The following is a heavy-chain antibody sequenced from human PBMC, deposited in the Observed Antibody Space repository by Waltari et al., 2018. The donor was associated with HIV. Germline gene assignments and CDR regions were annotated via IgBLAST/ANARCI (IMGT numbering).Heavy chain of an antibody. CDR2: IYHSGST. Sequence: QVQLQESGPGLVKPSETLSLTCTVSGYSISSGYYWGWIRQPPGKGLEWIGSIYHSGSTYYNPSLKSRVTISVDTSKNQFSLKLSSVTAADTAVYYCASCITPLPCMDVWGQGTTVTVSS. CDR1: GYSISSGYY. CDR3: ASCITPLPCMDV. D-gene: IGHD3-10*01. V-gene: IGHV4-38-2*02. J-gene: IGHJ6*02.